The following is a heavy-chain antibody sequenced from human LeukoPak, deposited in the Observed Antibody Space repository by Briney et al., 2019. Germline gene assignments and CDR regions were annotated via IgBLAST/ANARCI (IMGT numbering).Heavy chain of an antibody. J-gene: IGHJ4*02. Sequence: GGSLRLSCAASGFIFSNYAISWVRQAPGKGLEWVSAVGGAGTTTSYADSVKGRFTISRDNSKNTMYLQMNSLRAEDTAIYYCAKRRVGAAGPDFDYWGQGTLVTVSS. CDR2: VGGAGTTT. CDR1: GFIFSNYA. D-gene: IGHD6-13*01. CDR3: AKRRVGAAGPDFDY. V-gene: IGHV3-23*01.